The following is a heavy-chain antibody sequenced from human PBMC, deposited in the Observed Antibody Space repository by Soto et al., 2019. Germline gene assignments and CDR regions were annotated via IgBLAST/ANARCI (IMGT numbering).Heavy chain of an antibody. D-gene: IGHD5-12*01. J-gene: IGHJ4*02. CDR1: GYTLTELS. CDR2: FDPEDGKT. CDR3: VAGVTRWLQSPVDY. Sequence: QVHLIQSGAEVKKPGASVKVSCKVSGYTLTELSMHWVRQAPGKGLEWMGGFDPEDGKTTSAQKFQGRVTVTEDTSTDTPYMELSSLRSEDTAVYYFVAGVTRWLQSPVDYWGQGTLVTVSS. V-gene: IGHV1-24*01.